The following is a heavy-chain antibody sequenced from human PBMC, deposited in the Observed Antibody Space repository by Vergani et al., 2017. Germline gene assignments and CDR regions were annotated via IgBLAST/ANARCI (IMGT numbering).Heavy chain of an antibody. CDR3: ANDEWSWFDY. D-gene: IGHD3-3*01. V-gene: IGHV3-23*01. CDR2: ISGSGGRT. CDR1: GFTFSSYA. Sequence: EVQLLESGGGLVKPGGSLRLSCAASGFTFSSYAMSWVRKAPGKGLEWVSAISGSGGRTYYTDSVKGRFTISRDNSKNTRYLQMNSLRAEDTAVYYCANDEWSWFDYWGQGTLVTVSS. J-gene: IGHJ4*02.